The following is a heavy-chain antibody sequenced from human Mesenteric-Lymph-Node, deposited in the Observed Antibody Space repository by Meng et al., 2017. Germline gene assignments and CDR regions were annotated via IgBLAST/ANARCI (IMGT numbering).Heavy chain of an antibody. J-gene: IGHJ6*02. V-gene: IGHV3-21*01. Sequence: GESLKISCAASGFTFSSYSMNWVRQAPGKGLEWVSSISSSSSYIYYADSVKGRFTISRDNAKNSLYLQMNSLRAEDTAVYYCARDHYCSGGSCYSLYYYYGMDVWGQGTTVTVSS. CDR3: ARDHYCSGGSCYSLYYYYGMDV. D-gene: IGHD2-15*01. CDR2: ISSSSSYI. CDR1: GFTFSSYS.